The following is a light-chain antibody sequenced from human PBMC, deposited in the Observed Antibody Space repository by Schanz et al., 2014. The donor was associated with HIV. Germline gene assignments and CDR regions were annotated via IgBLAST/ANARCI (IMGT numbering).Light chain of an antibody. CDR2: WAS. V-gene: IGKV4-1*01. CDR3: QQYNNWSYT. CDR1: QTVLYSSNNKND. J-gene: IGKJ2*01. Sequence: DIVMTQSPDSLAVSLGEGATINCKSSQTVLYSSNNKNDLAWYQQKPGQPPKLLIYWASTRESGVTDRFSGSGSGTDFTLTISSLQAEDVAVYYCQQYNNWSYTFGQGTKLEIK.